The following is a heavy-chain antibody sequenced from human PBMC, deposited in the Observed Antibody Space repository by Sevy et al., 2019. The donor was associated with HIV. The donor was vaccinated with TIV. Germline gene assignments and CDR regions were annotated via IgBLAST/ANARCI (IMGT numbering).Heavy chain of an antibody. CDR3: ARVTGYYYYYMDV. CDR2: IYYSGST. Sequence: SGTLSLTCTVSGGSISSYYWSWIRQPPGKGLEWIGYIYYSGSTNYNPYLKSRVTISVDTSKNQFSLKLSSVTAADTAVYYCARVTGYYYYYMDVWGKGTTVTVSS. V-gene: IGHV4-59*01. J-gene: IGHJ6*03. CDR1: GGSISSYY. D-gene: IGHD3-9*01.